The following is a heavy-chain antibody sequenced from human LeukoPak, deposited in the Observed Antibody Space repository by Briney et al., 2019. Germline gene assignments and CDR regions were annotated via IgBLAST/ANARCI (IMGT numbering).Heavy chain of an antibody. D-gene: IGHD5-18*01. V-gene: IGHV3-30-3*01. CDR3: ASDVDTAMALAY. CDR2: ISYDGSNK. Sequence: PGRSLRLSCAASGFTFSSYAMHWVRQAPGKGLEWVAVISYDGSNKYYADSVKGRFTISRDNSKNTLYLQMNSLRAVDTAVYYCASDVDTAMALAYWGQGTLVTVSS. CDR1: GFTFSSYA. J-gene: IGHJ4*02.